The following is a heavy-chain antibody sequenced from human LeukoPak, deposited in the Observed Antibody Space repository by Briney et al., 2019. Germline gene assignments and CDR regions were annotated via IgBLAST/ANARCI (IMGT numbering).Heavy chain of an antibody. CDR3: ARALYSDSSGYYPGLDH. Sequence: ASVKVSCKASGYTFTGYYMHWVRQAPGQGLEWMGWISNYNGDTNYAQKFQGRVTMTTDTSTKTSHMELRNLGSDDTAVYYCARALYSDSSGYYPGLDHWGQGTLVTVSS. CDR1: GYTFTGYY. CDR2: ISNYNGDT. D-gene: IGHD3-22*01. V-gene: IGHV1-18*04. J-gene: IGHJ4*02.